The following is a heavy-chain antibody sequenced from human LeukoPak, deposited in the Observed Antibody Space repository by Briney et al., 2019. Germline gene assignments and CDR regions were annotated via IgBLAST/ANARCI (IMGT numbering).Heavy chain of an antibody. CDR1: GGSISSSSYH. J-gene: IGHJ6*03. CDR2: IYYSGST. CDR3: ARHTDSSSWYRYYYYYMDV. D-gene: IGHD6-13*01. Sequence: PSETLSLTCTVSGGSISSSSYHWGWIRQPPGKGLEWIGSIYYSGSTYYNPSLKSRVTISVDTSKNQFSLKLSSVTAADTAVYYCARHTDSSSWYRYYYYYMDVWGKGTTVTVSS. V-gene: IGHV4-39*01.